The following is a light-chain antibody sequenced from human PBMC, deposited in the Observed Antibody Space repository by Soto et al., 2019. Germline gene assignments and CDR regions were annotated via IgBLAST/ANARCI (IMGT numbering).Light chain of an antibody. V-gene: IGKV4-1*01. CDR1: QSVLYSSNNKNY. Sequence: DIVMTQSPDSLAVSLGERATINCKSSQSVLYSSNNKNYLAWYQQKPGQPPKLLIYWASTRESGVPDRFSGSGSGTDFTLTMISLQVEDVAVYYCQQYYRTPRTFGQGTKLEIK. CDR2: WAS. J-gene: IGKJ2*01. CDR3: QQYYRTPRT.